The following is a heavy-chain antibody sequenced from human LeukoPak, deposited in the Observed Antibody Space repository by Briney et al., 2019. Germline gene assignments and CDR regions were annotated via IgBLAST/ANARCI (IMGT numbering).Heavy chain of an antibody. Sequence: GGSLRLSCAASGFTFSSYGMHWVRQAPGKGLEWVAVIWYDGSNKYYVDSVKGRFTISRDNSKNTLYLQMNSLRAEDTAVYYCARDRAAPTWFFDLWGRGTLVLVSS. V-gene: IGHV3-33*01. J-gene: IGHJ2*01. CDR1: GFTFSSYG. D-gene: IGHD2-15*01. CDR2: IWYDGSNK. CDR3: ARDRAAPTWFFDL.